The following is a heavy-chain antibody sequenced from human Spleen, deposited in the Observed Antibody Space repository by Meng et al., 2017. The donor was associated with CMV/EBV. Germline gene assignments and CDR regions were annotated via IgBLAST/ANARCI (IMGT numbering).Heavy chain of an antibody. CDR3: ARHEYSSSWYWGGTVYGMDV. D-gene: IGHD6-13*01. J-gene: IGHJ6*02. Sequence: GGSLRLSCKGSGYSFTSYWIGWVRQMPGKGLEWMGIIYPGDSDTRYSPSFQGQVTISADKSISTAYLQWSSLKASDTAMYYCARHEYSSSWYWGGTVYGMDVWGQGITVTVSS. CDR1: GYSFTSYW. CDR2: IYPGDSDT. V-gene: IGHV5-51*01.